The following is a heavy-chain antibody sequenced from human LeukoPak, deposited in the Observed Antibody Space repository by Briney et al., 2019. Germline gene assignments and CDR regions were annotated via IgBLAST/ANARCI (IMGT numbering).Heavy chain of an antibody. Sequence: GGSLRLSCVASGFTLSSHNINWVRQAPGKGLEWVSAISGSGGSTYYADSVKGRFTISRDNSKNTLYLQMNSLRAEDTAVYYCAKDRDGYSSSWSIFDYWGQGTLVTVSS. CDR1: GFTLSSHN. D-gene: IGHD6-13*01. CDR3: AKDRDGYSSSWSIFDY. CDR2: ISGSGGST. J-gene: IGHJ4*02. V-gene: IGHV3-23*01.